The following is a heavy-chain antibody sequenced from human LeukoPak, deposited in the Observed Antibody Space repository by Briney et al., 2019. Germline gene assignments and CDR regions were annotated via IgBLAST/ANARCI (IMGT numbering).Heavy chain of an antibody. V-gene: IGHV3-74*01. D-gene: IGHD3-22*01. J-gene: IGHJ4*02. CDR2: INSDGSST. CDR3: AIISGYYYDSSGYASFDY. Sequence: QTGGSLRLSCAASGFTFSSYWMHWVRQAPGKGLVWVSRINSDGSSTSYADSVKGRFTISRDNAKNTLYLQMNSLRAEDTAVYYCAIISGYYYDSSGYASFDYWGQGTLVTVSS. CDR1: GFTFSSYW.